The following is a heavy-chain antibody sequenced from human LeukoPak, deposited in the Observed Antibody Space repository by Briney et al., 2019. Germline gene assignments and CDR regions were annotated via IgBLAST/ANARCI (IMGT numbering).Heavy chain of an antibody. CDR1: GYTFTSYG. V-gene: IGHV1-18*01. D-gene: IGHD3-10*01. CDR2: ISAYNGNT. Sequence: ASVKVSFKASGYTFTSYGISWVRQAPGQGREWMGWISAYNGNTNYAQKLQGRVTMTTDTSTSTAYMELRSLRSDDTAVYYCARHGSGSYAHGMDVWGQGTTVTVSS. CDR3: ARHGSGSYAHGMDV. J-gene: IGHJ6*02.